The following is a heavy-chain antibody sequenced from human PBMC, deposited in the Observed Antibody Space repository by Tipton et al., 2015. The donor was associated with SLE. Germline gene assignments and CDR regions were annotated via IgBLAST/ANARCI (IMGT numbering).Heavy chain of an antibody. J-gene: IGHJ3*02. Sequence: TLSLTCTVSGGSISSYYWSWNRQPPGKGMEWIGYNYYSGSTNYNPSLKSRVTISVDTSQNQFSLKLSSVTAADTAVYHCARHPQYYYGSGSWDFDIWGQGTMVTVSS. D-gene: IGHD3-10*01. CDR2: NYYSGST. CDR1: GGSISSYY. CDR3: ARHPQYYYGSGSWDFDI. V-gene: IGHV4-59*08.